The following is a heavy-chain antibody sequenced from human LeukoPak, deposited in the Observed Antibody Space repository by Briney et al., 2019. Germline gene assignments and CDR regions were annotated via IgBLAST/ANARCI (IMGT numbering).Heavy chain of an antibody. CDR1: GYSFTSYW. CDR2: IYPGDSDT. J-gene: IGHJ3*02. V-gene: IGHV5-51*01. Sequence: GESLKISCKGSGYSFTSYWIGWVRQMPGKGLEWMGIIYPGDSDTRYSPSFQGQFTISADKSISTAYLQWRSLKASDTAMYYCARLIGEHGIEEGIGAFDIWGQGTMVTVSS. D-gene: IGHD1-26*01. CDR3: ARLIGEHGIEEGIGAFDI.